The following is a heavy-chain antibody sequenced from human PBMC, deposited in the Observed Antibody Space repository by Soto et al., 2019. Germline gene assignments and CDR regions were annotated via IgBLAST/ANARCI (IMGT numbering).Heavy chain of an antibody. J-gene: IGHJ4*02. CDR2: ISSSSSTI. CDR1: GFTFSSYS. D-gene: IGHD3-10*01. CDR3: ARAGGWELPPG. Sequence: EVQLVESGGGLVQPGGSLRLSCAASGFTFSSYSMNWVRQAPGKGLEWVSYISSSSSTIYYADSVKGRFTISRDNAKHSLDLQMNSLRAEDTAVYYCARAGGWELPPGWGQGTLVTVSS. V-gene: IGHV3-48*01.